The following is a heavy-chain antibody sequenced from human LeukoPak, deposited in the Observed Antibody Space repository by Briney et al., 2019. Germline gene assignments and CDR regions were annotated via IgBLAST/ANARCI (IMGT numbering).Heavy chain of an antibody. CDR2: FDPEDGET. V-gene: IGHV1-24*01. J-gene: IGHJ4*02. CDR1: GYTLTELS. CDR3: ATPPYAYGSGSLVDY. D-gene: IGHD3-10*01. Sequence: GASVKVSCKVSGYTLTELSMNWVRQAPGKGLEWMGGFDPEDGETIYAQKFQGRVTMTEDTSTDTAYMELSSLRSEDTAVYYSATPPYAYGSGSLVDYWGQGTLVTVSS.